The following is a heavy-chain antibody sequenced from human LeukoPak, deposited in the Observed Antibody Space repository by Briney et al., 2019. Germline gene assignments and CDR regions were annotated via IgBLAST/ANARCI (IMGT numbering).Heavy chain of an antibody. J-gene: IGHJ5*01. CDR3: ARDGVSSAHDS. V-gene: IGHV1-18*01. D-gene: IGHD2-15*01. Sequence: ASVKVSWKTSGVTFINYGFTWVRRAPGQGLEWMGWISGYNGDTKYAWNLQGRVTMTTDTSTSTVYMELTSLRSDDTAVYYCARDGVSSAHDSCGQGTLVSVSS. CDR2: ISGYNGDT. CDR1: GVTFINYG.